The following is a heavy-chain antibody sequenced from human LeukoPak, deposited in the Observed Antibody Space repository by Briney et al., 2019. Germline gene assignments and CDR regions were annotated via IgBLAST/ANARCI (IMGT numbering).Heavy chain of an antibody. CDR1: GGSISSYY. J-gene: IGHJ4*02. Sequence: SETLSLTCTVSGGSISSYYWSWIRQPAGKGLEWIGRLSTSGTTNSNPSLKSRLAMSLDPSKNQLSLILTSVTAADTAVYYCARARGQSGVDHWGQGTLVTVSS. V-gene: IGHV4-4*07. CDR3: ARARGQSGVDH. D-gene: IGHD3-10*01. CDR2: LSTSGTT.